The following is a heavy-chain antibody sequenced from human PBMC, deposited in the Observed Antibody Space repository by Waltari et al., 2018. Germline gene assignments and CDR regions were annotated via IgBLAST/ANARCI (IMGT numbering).Heavy chain of an antibody. V-gene: IGHV3-7*01. D-gene: IGHD2-15*01. CDR3: ARESWGGSSGY. Sequence: VQPGGSLRLSCAASGFPFSSSWMTWVRQAPGKGLEWVANIKQDGSEKYYVDSVKGRFTISRDNAKNSLYLQMNSLRAEDTAVYYCARESWGGSSGYWGQGTLVTVSS. J-gene: IGHJ4*02. CDR2: IKQDGSEK. CDR1: GFPFSSSW.